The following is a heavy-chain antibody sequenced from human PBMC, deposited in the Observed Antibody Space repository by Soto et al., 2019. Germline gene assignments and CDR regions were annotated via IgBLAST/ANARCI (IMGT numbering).Heavy chain of an antibody. CDR1: GGTFSSYA. V-gene: IGHV1-69*13. CDR3: ARAPVAYCISTSCYRPETTYYYYGMDV. D-gene: IGHD2-2*01. CDR2: IIPIFGTA. J-gene: IGHJ6*02. Sequence: ASVKVSCKASGGTFSSYAISWVRQAPGQGLEWMGGIIPIFGTANYAQKFQGRVTITADESTSTAYMELSSLRSEDTAVYYCARAPVAYCISTSCYRPETTYYYYGMDVWGQGTTVTVSS.